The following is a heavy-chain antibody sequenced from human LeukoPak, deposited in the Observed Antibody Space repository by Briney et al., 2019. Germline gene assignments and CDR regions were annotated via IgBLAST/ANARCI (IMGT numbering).Heavy chain of an antibody. J-gene: IGHJ4*02. V-gene: IGHV4-59*01. CDR1: GDSISGKY. Sequence: SETLSLTCTVSGDSISGKYWSWLRQPPGKGLDWIGYIHYTGTTNYSPPLKSRATILVDTSKNQFSLRLTSVTAEDTAVYYCARGGWSLDDWGQGILVTVSS. D-gene: IGHD2-15*01. CDR2: IHYTGTT. CDR3: ARGGWSLDD.